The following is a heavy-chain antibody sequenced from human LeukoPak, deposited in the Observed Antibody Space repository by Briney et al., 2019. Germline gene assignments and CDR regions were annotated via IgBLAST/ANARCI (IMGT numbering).Heavy chain of an antibody. CDR3: ARGFYCTNGVCLYGMDV. D-gene: IGHD2-8*01. V-gene: IGHV4-31*02. J-gene: IGHJ6*02. CDR2: IYYSGST. Sequence: LRLSCAASGFTFSSYAMSWIRQHPGKGLEWIGYIYYSGSTYYNPSLKSRVTISVDTSKNQFSLKLSSVTAADTAVYYCARGFYCTNGVCLYGMDVWGQGTTVTVSS. CDR1: GFTFSSYA.